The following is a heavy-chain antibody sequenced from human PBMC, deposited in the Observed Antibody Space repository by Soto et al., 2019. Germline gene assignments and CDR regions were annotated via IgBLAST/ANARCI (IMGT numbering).Heavy chain of an antibody. CDR1: GGSISSYY. Sequence: SETLSLTCTVSGGSISSYYWSWIRQPPGKGLEWIGYIYYSGSTNYNPSLKSRVTISVDTSKNQFSLKLSSVTAADTAVYYCAIPRVYYDILTGYSPGAFDIWGQGTMVTVSS. CDR3: AIPRVYYDILTGYSPGAFDI. D-gene: IGHD3-9*01. V-gene: IGHV4-59*12. CDR2: IYYSGST. J-gene: IGHJ3*02.